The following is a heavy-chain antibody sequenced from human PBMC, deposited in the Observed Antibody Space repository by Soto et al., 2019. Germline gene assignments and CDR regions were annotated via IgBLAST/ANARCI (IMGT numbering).Heavy chain of an antibody. Sequence: PSETLSLTCTVSGGSISIYYWSWIRHPPGKGLEWIGYIYYSGSTNYNPSLKSRVTISVDTSKNQFSLKLSSVTAADTAVYYCARDSSTIFGVGGFDYWGQGTLVTVSS. CDR2: IYYSGST. CDR1: GGSISIYY. CDR3: ARDSSTIFGVGGFDY. V-gene: IGHV4-59*01. D-gene: IGHD3-3*01. J-gene: IGHJ4*02.